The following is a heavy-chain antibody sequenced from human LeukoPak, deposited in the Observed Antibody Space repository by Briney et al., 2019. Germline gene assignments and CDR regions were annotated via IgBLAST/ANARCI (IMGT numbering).Heavy chain of an antibody. V-gene: IGHV1-2*02. CDR3: ATLGGHSLAAQSGY. D-gene: IGHD2-15*01. Sequence: ASVKVSCKASGYTFSSYAMHWVRQAPGQGLEWMGWITPSGDTNYAQKFQGRVTMTRDTSITTAYMELSRLISDDTALYYCATLGGHSLAAQSGYWGQGTLVTVSS. CDR2: ITPSGDT. CDR1: GYTFSSYA. J-gene: IGHJ4*02.